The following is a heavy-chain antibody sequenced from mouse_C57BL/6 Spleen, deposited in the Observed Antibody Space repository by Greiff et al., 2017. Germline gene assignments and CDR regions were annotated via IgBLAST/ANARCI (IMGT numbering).Heavy chain of an antibody. D-gene: IGHD2-2*01. CDR1: GYAFSSSW. CDR2: LYPGDGDT. Sequence: QVQLQQSGPELVKPGASVKISCKASGYAFSSSWMNWVKQRPGKGLEWIGRLYPGDGDTNYNGKFKGKATLYADKYSRTAYMQLSSLTSEDSAVYFCALGGYDGYAMDYWGQGTSVTVSS. J-gene: IGHJ4*01. V-gene: IGHV1-82*01. CDR3: ALGGYDGYAMDY.